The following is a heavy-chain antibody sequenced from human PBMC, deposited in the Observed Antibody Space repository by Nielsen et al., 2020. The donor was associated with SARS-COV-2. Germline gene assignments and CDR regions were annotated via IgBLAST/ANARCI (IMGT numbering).Heavy chain of an antibody. D-gene: IGHD6-6*01. Sequence: VRQMPGKGLEWMGIIYPGDSDTRYSPSFQGQVTISADKSISTAYLQWSSLKASDTAMYYCARRQGDSSSFGRSHCFDYWGQGTLVTVSS. J-gene: IGHJ4*02. V-gene: IGHV5-51*01. CDR3: ARRQGDSSSFGRSHCFDY. CDR2: IYPGDSDT.